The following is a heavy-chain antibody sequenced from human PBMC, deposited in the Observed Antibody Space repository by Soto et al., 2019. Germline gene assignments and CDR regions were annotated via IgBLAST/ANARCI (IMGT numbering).Heavy chain of an antibody. CDR3: GKGGGGLGGSPYYFDY. J-gene: IGHJ4*02. V-gene: IGHV3-23*01. Sequence: EVQVLESGGGLVQPGGSLRLSCAASGFTFSSYGMTWVRQAPGKGLEWVSAISGSGGRTYYADSVKGQFTISRDNSKNTLYLQRNSLRAEATDVYDCGKGGGGLGGSPYYFDYWGQGTLVTVSS. CDR2: ISGSGGRT. D-gene: IGHD3-16*01. CDR1: GFTFSSYG.